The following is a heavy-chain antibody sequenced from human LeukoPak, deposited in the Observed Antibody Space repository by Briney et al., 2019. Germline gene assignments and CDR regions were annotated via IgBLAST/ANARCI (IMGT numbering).Heavy chain of an antibody. Sequence: SQTLSLTCAISGDSVSSNSAAWNWIRQSPSRGLEWLGRTYFRSKWYNDYAVSVKSRITINPDTSKNQFSLHPNSVTPEDTAVYYCARTGYSSTWVPWGFDPWGQGTLVTVSS. V-gene: IGHV6-1*01. CDR1: GDSVSSNSAA. J-gene: IGHJ5*02. CDR2: TYFRSKWYN. D-gene: IGHD6-13*01. CDR3: ARTGYSSTWVPWGFDP.